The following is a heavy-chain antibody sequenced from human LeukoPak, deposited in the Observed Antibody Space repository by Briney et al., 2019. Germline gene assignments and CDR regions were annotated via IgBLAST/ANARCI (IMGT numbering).Heavy chain of an antibody. CDR2: ISSSSSYI. CDR3: ARDQGGYGSHLFDY. Sequence: PGGSLRLSCAASGLTFSSYSMNWVRQAPGKGLDWVSSISSSSSYIYYADSVKGRFTISRDNAKNSLYLQMNSLRAEDTAVYYCARDQGGYGSHLFDYWGQGTLVTVSS. V-gene: IGHV3-21*01. D-gene: IGHD3-10*01. CDR1: GLTFSSYS. J-gene: IGHJ4*02.